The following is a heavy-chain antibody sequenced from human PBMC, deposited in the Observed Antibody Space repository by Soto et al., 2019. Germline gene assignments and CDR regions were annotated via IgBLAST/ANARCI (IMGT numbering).Heavy chain of an antibody. Sequence: EVQLLESGGGLAQPGGSPRLSCAASGFTFSGYTMAWVRQAPGKGLEWVSTISHSGESTYYAESVKGRFTISRDNSKNTLFLQMSSLRGEDTAVYFCSKDGWENWGQGTLVTVAS. D-gene: IGHD6-19*01. V-gene: IGHV3-23*01. J-gene: IGHJ4*02. CDR2: ISHSGEST. CDR1: GFTFSGYT. CDR3: SKDGWEN.